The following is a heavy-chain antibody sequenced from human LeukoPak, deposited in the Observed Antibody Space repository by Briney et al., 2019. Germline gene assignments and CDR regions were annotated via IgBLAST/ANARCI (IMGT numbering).Heavy chain of an antibody. D-gene: IGHD1-26*01. CDR3: AKDRGLGATIVDY. V-gene: IGHV3-9*01. J-gene: IGHJ4*02. CDR2: ISWNSGSI. Sequence: GGSLRLSCAASGFTFDDYAMHWVRQAPGKGLEWVSGISWNSGSIGYADSVKGRFTISRDNAKNSLYLQMNSLRAEDTALYYCAKDRGLGATIVDYWGQGTLVTVSS. CDR1: GFTFDDYA.